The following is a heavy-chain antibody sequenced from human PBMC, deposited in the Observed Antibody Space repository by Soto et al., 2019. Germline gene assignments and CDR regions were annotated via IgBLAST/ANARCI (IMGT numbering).Heavy chain of an antibody. J-gene: IGHJ4*02. Sequence: GGSLRLSCAASGFTFGIYAMSWVRQAPGKGLEWVSAISGSGGSTYYADSVKGRFTISRDNSKNTLYLQMNSLRAEDTAVYYCAKVRGAVALRSLFDYWGQGTLVTVSS. CDR3: AKVRGAVALRSLFDY. V-gene: IGHV3-23*01. CDR2: ISGSGGST. D-gene: IGHD6-19*01. CDR1: GFTFGIYA.